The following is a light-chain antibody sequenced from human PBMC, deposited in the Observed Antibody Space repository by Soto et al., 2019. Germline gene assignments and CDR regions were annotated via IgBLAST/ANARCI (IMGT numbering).Light chain of an antibody. V-gene: IGLV4-69*01. CDR1: SGHSRYA. Sequence: QSVLTQSPSASASLGASVKLTCTLSSGHSRYAIAWHQQQTEKGPRYLMSLNSDGSHSKGDGIPDRFSGSSSGAERYLTISSLQSEDEADYYCQTWGTGIVVFGGGTKVTVL. CDR2: LNSDGSH. J-gene: IGLJ2*01. CDR3: QTWGTGIVV.